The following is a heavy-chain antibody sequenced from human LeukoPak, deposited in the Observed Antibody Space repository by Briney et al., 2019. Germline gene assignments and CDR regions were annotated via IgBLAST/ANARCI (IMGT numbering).Heavy chain of an antibody. D-gene: IGHD3-22*01. J-gene: IGHJ4*02. CDR1: GGTFSSYA. CDR2: IIPIFGTA. Sequence: SVKVSCKASGGTFSSYAISWVRQAPGQGLEWMGRIIPIFGTANYAQKFQGRVTITTDESTSTAYMELSSLRSEDTAVYYCARESSYYYDSSGYPAHWGQGTVVTVSS. CDR3: ARESSYYYDSSGYPAH. V-gene: IGHV1-69*05.